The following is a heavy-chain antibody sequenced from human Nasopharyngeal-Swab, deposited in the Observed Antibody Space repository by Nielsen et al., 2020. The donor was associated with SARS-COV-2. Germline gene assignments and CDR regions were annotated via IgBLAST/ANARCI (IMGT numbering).Heavy chain of an antibody. CDR1: EFTFSTYS. J-gene: IGHJ6*02. V-gene: IGHV3-21*05. D-gene: IGHD6-6*01. Sequence: GESLKISCAASEFTFSTYSMNWVRQAPGKGLEWLSYISESSSFIYYADSVRGRFTISRDNAKNSLFLQMNSLRAEDTAVYYCARDTGMTARWSGRDVWGQGTTVTVSS. CDR3: ARDTGMTARWSGRDV. CDR2: ISESSSFI.